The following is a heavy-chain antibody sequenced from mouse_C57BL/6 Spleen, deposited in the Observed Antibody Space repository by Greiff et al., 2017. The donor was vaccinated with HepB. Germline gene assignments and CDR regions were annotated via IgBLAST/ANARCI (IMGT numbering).Heavy chain of an antibody. CDR2: IHPNSGST. J-gene: IGHJ2*01. CDR1: GYTFTSYW. Sequence: QVQLQQPGAELVKPGASVTLSCKASGYTFTSYWMHWVKQRPVQGLEWIGIIHPNSGSTNYNEKFKSKATLTVDKSSSTAYMQLSSLTSEDSAVYYCARCGGPYYYFDYWGQGTTLTVAS. V-gene: IGHV1-64*01. CDR3: ARCGGPYYYFDY. D-gene: IGHD2-10*01.